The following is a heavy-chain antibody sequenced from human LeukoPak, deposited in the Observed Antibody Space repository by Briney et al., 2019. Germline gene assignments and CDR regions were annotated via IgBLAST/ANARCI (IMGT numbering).Heavy chain of an antibody. CDR3: AKALVAAAGN. D-gene: IGHD6-13*01. Sequence: PGGSLRLSCAASGFTFSDYSMNWVRQAPGKGREWVSYISSSGSTICYADSVKGRFTISRDNAKNSLYLQMNSLRAEDTAVYYCAKALVAAAGNWGQGTLVTVSS. V-gene: IGHV3-48*04. CDR1: GFTFSDYS. CDR2: ISSSGSTI. J-gene: IGHJ4*02.